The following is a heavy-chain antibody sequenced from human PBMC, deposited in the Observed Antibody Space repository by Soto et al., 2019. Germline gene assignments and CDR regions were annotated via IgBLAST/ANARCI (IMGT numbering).Heavy chain of an antibody. D-gene: IGHD3-22*01. CDR3: AREIYDSSGYSAPFDY. Sequence: EVQLVESGGGLVQPGGSLRLSCAASGFTFSSYSMNWVRQAPGKGLEWVSYISSSSSTIYYADSVKGRFTISRDNAKNSLYLQMNSLRAEDTAVYYCAREIYDSSGYSAPFDYWGQGTLVTVSS. CDR2: ISSSSSTI. J-gene: IGHJ4*02. V-gene: IGHV3-48*01. CDR1: GFTFSSYS.